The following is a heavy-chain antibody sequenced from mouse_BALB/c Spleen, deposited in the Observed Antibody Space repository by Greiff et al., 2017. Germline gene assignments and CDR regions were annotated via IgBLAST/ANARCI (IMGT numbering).Heavy chain of an antibody. CDR3: KDYGSSYGDYAMDY. J-gene: IGHJ4*01. CDR1: GFNINDYY. Sequence: EVQLQQSGAELVRSGASVKLSCTASGFNINDYYMHWVRQRPEQGLEWIGWIDPENGDTEYAPKFQGKATMTADTSSNTAYLQLSSLTSEDTAVYYCKDYGSSYGDYAMDYWGQGTSVTVSS. CDR2: IDPENGDT. V-gene: IGHV14-4*02. D-gene: IGHD1-1*01.